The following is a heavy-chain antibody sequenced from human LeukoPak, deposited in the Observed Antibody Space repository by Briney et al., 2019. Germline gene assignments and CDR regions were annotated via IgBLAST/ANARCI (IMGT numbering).Heavy chain of an antibody. CDR3: AKARDLYYYYYMDV. J-gene: IGHJ6*03. V-gene: IGHV3-30*02. Sequence: PGGSLRLSCAASGFTFSSYGMHWVRQAPGKGLEWVAFIRYDGSNKYYADSVKGRFTISRDNSKNTLYLQMNSLRAEDTAVYYCAKARDLYYYYYMDVWGKGTTVTISS. CDR2: IRYDGSNK. CDR1: GFTFSSYG.